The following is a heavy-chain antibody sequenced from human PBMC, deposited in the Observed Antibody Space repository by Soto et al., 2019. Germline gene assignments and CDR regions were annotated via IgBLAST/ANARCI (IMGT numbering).Heavy chain of an antibody. Sequence: LRLSCAPYGFTFNDYAMRWVRQAPGKGLVWVSAISATGQGKYYADSVNGRYITSRDSSKNTVFLHMDSLTAEDAAVYYCANGRNSPHDHFHNCGQLTRVTVSS. CDR2: ISATGQGK. CDR1: GFTFNDYA. CDR3: ANGRNSPHDHFHN. J-gene: IGHJ4*02. V-gene: IGHV3-23*01.